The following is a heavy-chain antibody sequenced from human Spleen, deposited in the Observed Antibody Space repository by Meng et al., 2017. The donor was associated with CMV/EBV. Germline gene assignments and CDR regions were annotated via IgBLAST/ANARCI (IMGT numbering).Heavy chain of an antibody. V-gene: IGHV3-33*06. J-gene: IGHJ6*02. Sequence: GESLKISCAASGFTFSSYGMHWVRQAPGKGLEWVAVIWYDGSNKYYADSVKGRFTISRDNSKNTLYLQMNSLRAEDTAVYYCAKESPLDGMDVWGQGTTVTVSS. CDR1: GFTFSSYG. CDR2: IWYDGSNK. CDR3: AKESPLDGMDV.